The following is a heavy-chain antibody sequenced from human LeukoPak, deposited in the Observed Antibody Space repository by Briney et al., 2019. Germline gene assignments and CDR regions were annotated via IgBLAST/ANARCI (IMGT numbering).Heavy chain of an antibody. J-gene: IGHJ4*02. CDR1: GGSISSYY. Sequence: SETPSLTCTVSGGSISSYYWSWIRQPPGKGLEWIGYIYYSGSTNYNPSLKSRVTISVDTSKNQFSLKLSSVTAADTAVYYCASKPAAAGPFDYWGQGTLVTVSS. CDR2: IYYSGST. V-gene: IGHV4-59*01. D-gene: IGHD6-13*01. CDR3: ASKPAAAGPFDY.